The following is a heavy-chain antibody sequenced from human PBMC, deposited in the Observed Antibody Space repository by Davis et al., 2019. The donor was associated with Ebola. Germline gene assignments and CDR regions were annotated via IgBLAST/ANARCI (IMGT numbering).Heavy chain of an antibody. Sequence: GESLKISCAASGFTFSDAWLTWVRQTPGKGLEWVGHIKSKSYGGTTHYAAPVQRRFIISRDDSESTVFLQMNSLKTEDTAIYYCTADLGRKWNTWGQGSLVTVSS. V-gene: IGHV3-15*01. CDR1: GFTFSDAW. CDR2: IKSKSYGGTT. CDR3: TADLGRKWNT. D-gene: IGHD1/OR15-1a*01. J-gene: IGHJ5*02.